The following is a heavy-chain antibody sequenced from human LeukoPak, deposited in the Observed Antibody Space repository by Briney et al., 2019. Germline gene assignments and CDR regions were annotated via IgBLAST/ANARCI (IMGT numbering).Heavy chain of an antibody. J-gene: IGHJ5*02. CDR3: ARGLGKQWPGGWFDP. D-gene: IGHD6-19*01. V-gene: IGHV6-1*01. CDR1: GDSVSSNSAA. Sequence: SQTLSLTRAISGDSVSSNSAAWNWIRQSPSRGLEWLGRTYYRYKWYNDYAVSVKSRITINPDTSKNQFSLQLNSVTPEDTAVYYCARGLGKQWPGGWFDPWGQGTLVTVSS. CDR2: TYYRYKWYN.